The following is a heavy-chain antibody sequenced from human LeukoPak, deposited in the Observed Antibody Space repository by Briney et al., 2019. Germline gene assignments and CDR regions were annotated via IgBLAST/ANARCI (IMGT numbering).Heavy chain of an antibody. CDR2: IWYDGSNK. Sequence: PGGSLRLSCAASGFAFSSYGMHWVRQAPGKGLEWVAVIWYDGSNKYYADSVKGRFTISRDNSKNTLYLQMNSLRAEDTAVYYCAREGYYDSSGDASDIWGQGTMVTVSS. J-gene: IGHJ3*02. CDR3: AREGYYDSSGDASDI. CDR1: GFAFSSYG. V-gene: IGHV3-33*01. D-gene: IGHD3-22*01.